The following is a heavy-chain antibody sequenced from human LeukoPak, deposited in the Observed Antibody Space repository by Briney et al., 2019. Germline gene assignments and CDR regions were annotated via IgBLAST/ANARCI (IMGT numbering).Heavy chain of an antibody. Sequence: SETLSLTCTVSGGSISSGDYYWSWIRQPPGKGLEWIGYIYYSGSTYYNPSLKSRVTISVDTSKNQFSLKLSSVTAADTAVYYCARVVVGATGPRLTGPDNWFDPWGQGTLVTVSS. V-gene: IGHV4-30-4*01. J-gene: IGHJ5*02. CDR2: IYYSGST. CDR3: ARVVVGATGPRLTGPDNWFDP. CDR1: GGSISSGDYY. D-gene: IGHD1-26*01.